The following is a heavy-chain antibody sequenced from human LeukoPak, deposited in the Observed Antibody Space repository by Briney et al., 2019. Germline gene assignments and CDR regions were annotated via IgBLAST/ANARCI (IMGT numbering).Heavy chain of an antibody. CDR3: ASAVVAATRKDYYYMDV. D-gene: IGHD2-15*01. J-gene: IGHJ6*03. CDR1: GFTVSSNY. V-gene: IGHV3-53*01. Sequence: GGSLRPSCAASGFTVSSNYMSWVRQAPGKGLEWVSVIYSGGSTYYADSVKGRFTISRDNSKNTLYLQMNSLRAEDTAVYYCASAVVAATRKDYYYMDVWGKGTTVTVSS. CDR2: IYSGGST.